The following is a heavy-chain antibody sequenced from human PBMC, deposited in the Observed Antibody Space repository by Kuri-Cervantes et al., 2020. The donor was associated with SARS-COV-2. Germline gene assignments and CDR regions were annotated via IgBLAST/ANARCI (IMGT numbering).Heavy chain of an antibody. V-gene: IGHV4-39*01. CDR1: GGSISSSSYY. J-gene: IGHJ4*02. D-gene: IGHD6-19*01. CDR3: ARRGAVAGTVPFFDY. Sequence: SETLSLTCTVSGGSISSSSYYWGWIRQPPGKGLEWIGSIYYSGSTYYNPSLKSRVTISVDTSKNQFSLKLSSVTAVDTAVYYCARRGAVAGTVPFFDYWGQGTLVTVSS. CDR2: IYYSGST.